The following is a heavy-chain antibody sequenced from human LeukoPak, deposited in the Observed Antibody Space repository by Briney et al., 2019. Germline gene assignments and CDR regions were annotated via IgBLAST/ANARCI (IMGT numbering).Heavy chain of an antibody. J-gene: IGHJ6*03. CDR1: GYTFTSYY. CDR3: ARVSDYDILTGYYKGYYYYYMDV. Sequence: GASVTVSCKASGYTFTSYYMHWVRQAPGQGLEWMGWISAYNGNTNYAQKLQGRVTMTTDTSTSTAYMELRSLRSDDTAVYYCARVSDYDILTGYYKGYYYYYMDVWGKGTTVTISS. V-gene: IGHV1-18*04. CDR2: ISAYNGNT. D-gene: IGHD3-9*01.